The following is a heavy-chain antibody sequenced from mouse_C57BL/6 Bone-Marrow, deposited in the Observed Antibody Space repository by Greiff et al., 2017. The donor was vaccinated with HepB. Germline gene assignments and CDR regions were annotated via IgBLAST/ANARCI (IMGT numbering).Heavy chain of an antibody. CDR3: ASPSWFAY. V-gene: IGHV1-4*01. J-gene: IGHJ3*01. Sequence: VQWVESGAELARPGASVKMSCKASGYTFTSYTMHWVKQRPGQGLEWIGYINPSSGYTKYNQKFKDKATLTADKSSSTAYMQLSSLTSEDSAVYYCASPSWFAYWGQGTLVTVSA. CDR2: INPSSGYT. CDR1: GYTFTSYT.